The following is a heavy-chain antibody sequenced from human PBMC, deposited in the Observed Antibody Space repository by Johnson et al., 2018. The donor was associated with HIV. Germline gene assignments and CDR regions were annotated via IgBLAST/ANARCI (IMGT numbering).Heavy chain of an antibody. CDR2: ISGSGSII. Sequence: QVQLVESGGGLVKPGGSLRVSCAASGFTFRDYHMSWIRQAPGKGVEWLSYISGSGSIIYYADSVKGRVTISRDNAKNSLYLQMSSLKTDDTAVYYCTTAIVIDAFDIWGQGTMVTVSS. D-gene: IGHD3-16*02. CDR3: TTAIVIDAFDI. J-gene: IGHJ3*02. V-gene: IGHV3-11*01. CDR1: GFTFRDYH.